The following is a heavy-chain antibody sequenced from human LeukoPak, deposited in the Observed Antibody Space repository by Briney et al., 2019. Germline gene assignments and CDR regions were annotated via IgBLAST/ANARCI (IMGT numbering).Heavy chain of an antibody. CDR1: GGSISSYY. CDR3: ARDPYYYDSSGYYWSAFDI. CDR2: IYYSGST. D-gene: IGHD3-22*01. Sequence: SETLSLTCTVSGGSISSYYWSWIRQPPGKGLEWIGYIYYSGSTNYNPSLKSRVTISVDTSKNQFSLKLSSVTAADTAVYYCARDPYYYDSSGYYWSAFDIWGRGTMVTVSS. J-gene: IGHJ3*02. V-gene: IGHV4-59*01.